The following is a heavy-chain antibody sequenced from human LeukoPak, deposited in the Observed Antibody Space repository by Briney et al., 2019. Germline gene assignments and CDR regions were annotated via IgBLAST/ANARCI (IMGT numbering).Heavy chain of an antibody. Sequence: PSETLSLTCAVYGGXFSDYYCSWIRQPPGKGLEWIGEINHSGSTNYNPSLKSRVTISVDTSKNQFSLDLSSVTAADTAVYYCARGTQLWSYGMDVWGQGTTVTVSS. CDR1: GGXFSDYY. CDR3: ARGTQLWSYGMDV. V-gene: IGHV4-34*01. J-gene: IGHJ6*02. D-gene: IGHD5-18*01. CDR2: INHSGST.